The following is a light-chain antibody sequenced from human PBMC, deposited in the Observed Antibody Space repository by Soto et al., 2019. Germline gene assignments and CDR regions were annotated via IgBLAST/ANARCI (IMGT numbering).Light chain of an antibody. CDR1: QYINTR. J-gene: IGKJ1*01. CDR2: QTS. V-gene: IGKV3-11*01. Sequence: PGDIVTLSCMASQYINTRLAWYQHRPGQAPRLLIYQTSIRAAGIPARFSASGTGTDFTLTISDVQPEDFAVYYCHQRQSWPRTFGQGTKVDI. CDR3: HQRQSWPRT.